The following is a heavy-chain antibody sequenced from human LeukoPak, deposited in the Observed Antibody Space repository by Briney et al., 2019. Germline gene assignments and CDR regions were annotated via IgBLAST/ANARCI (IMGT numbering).Heavy chain of an antibody. V-gene: IGHV4-4*07. Sequence: SEPLSLHCTVSGGSHSSYYWSWKRKPAGTALHWIGRIYTSRSTNYNPSLKSRVTMSVDTSKNQFSLKLSSVTAADTAVYYCARGMYSGSYYYFDYWGQGTLVTVSS. J-gene: IGHJ4*02. CDR2: IYTSRST. D-gene: IGHD1-26*01. CDR1: GGSHSSYY. CDR3: ARGMYSGSYYYFDY.